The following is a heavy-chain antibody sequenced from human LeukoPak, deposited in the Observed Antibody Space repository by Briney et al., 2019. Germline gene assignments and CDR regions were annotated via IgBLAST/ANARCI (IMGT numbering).Heavy chain of an antibody. CDR3: ARVERGYNLILRKDYYYYMDV. Sequence: GGSLRLSCAASGFTFITYTMDWVRQAPGKGLEWVSSISSSRDYIYYADSVKGRFTISRVNAKNSLYLQMNSLRAEDTAIYYCARVERGYNLILRKDYYYYMDVWGKGTTVTVSS. D-gene: IGHD5-24*01. CDR2: ISSSRDYI. CDR1: GFTFITYT. J-gene: IGHJ6*03. V-gene: IGHV3-21*01.